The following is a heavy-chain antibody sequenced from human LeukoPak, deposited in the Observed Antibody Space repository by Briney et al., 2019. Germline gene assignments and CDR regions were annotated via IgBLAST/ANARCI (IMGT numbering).Heavy chain of an antibody. V-gene: IGHV4-34*01. CDR2: INSTGGT. CDR3: ARGPESESADSYYAMDG. D-gene: IGHD2-21*01. J-gene: IGHJ6*01. Sequence: SETLSLTCSVYTGSFSDTYWGWVRQTPGKGLEWIGEINSTGGTKYNPSLKSRLTISVDSSQNQFSLRLNSMAVADTGVYYCARGPESESADSYYAMDGWGLGSTVTVSS. CDR1: TGSFSDTY.